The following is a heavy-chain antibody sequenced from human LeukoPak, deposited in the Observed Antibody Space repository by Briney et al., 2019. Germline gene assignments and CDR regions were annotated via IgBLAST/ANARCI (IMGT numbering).Heavy chain of an antibody. V-gene: IGHV4-34*01. J-gene: IGHJ5*02. CDR1: GGSFSGYY. CDR3: ARVLVDIVVVPAAPLQFDP. Sequence: SETLSLTCAVYGGSFSGYYWSWIRQPPGKGLEWIGEINHSGSTNYNPSLKSRVTISVDTSKNQFSLKLSSVTAADTAVYYCARVLVDIVVVPAAPLQFDPWGQGTLVTVSS. CDR2: INHSGST. D-gene: IGHD2-2*03.